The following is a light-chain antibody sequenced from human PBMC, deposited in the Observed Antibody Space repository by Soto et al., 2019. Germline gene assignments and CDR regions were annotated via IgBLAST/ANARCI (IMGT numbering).Light chain of an antibody. CDR3: GTWDSSLSAGWV. Sequence: QAVVTQPPSVSAAPGQKVTISCSGSSSNIGNNYVSWYQQLPGTAPKLLIYENNKRPSGIPDRFSGSKSGTSATLGITGLQTGDEADYYCGTWDSSLSAGWVFGGGTMLTVL. J-gene: IGLJ3*02. V-gene: IGLV1-51*02. CDR2: ENN. CDR1: SSNIGNNY.